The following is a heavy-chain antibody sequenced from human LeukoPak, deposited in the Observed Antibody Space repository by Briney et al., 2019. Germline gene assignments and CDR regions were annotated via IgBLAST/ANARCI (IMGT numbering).Heavy chain of an antibody. CDR1: GGSISSSSYY. J-gene: IGHJ4*02. Sequence: SETLSLTCTVSGGSISSSSYYWGWIRQPPGKGLEWIGSIYYSGSTYYNPSLKSRVTISVDTSKNQFSLKLSSVTAADTAVYYCARHPPDFGDYVGIDYWGQGTLVTVSS. D-gene: IGHD4-17*01. CDR2: IYYSGST. V-gene: IGHV4-39*01. CDR3: ARHPPDFGDYVGIDY.